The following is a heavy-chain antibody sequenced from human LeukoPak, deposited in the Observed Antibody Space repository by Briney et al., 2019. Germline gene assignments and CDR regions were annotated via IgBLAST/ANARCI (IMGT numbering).Heavy chain of an antibody. V-gene: IGHV1-69*05. D-gene: IGHD6-13*01. Sequence: SSVKVSCKASGGTFSSYAISRVRQAPGQGLEWMGRIIPIFGTANYAQKFQGRVTITTDESTSTAYMELSSLRSEDTAVYYCARGGIAAADLDYWGQGTLVTVSS. CDR2: IIPIFGTA. CDR3: ARGGIAAADLDY. J-gene: IGHJ4*02. CDR1: GGTFSSYA.